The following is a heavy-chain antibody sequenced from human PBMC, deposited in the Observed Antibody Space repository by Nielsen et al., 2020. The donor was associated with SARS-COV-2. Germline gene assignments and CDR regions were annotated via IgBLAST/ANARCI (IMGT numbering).Heavy chain of an antibody. Sequence: ASLKVSCKASGYTFSSYGINWVRQAPGQGLEWMGWISANNGNTNYAQKVQGRGTMTIDASTSTAYMELRSLRSDDTAVYYCARVIDFWNGYFDCWGQGTLVTVSS. D-gene: IGHD3-3*01. CDR2: ISANNGNT. J-gene: IGHJ4*02. CDR3: ARVIDFWNGYFDC. CDR1: GYTFSSYG. V-gene: IGHV1-18*01.